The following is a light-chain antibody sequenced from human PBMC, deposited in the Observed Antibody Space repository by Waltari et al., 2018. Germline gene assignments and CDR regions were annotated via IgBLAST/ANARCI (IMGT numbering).Light chain of an antibody. Sequence: EIVMTQSPAILSASPGERATLSCRASQSVSTNLAWYQQKPGQAPRLPTYGASTRATGIPDRFSGSGSGTEFTLTISSLQSEDFVVYSCQQYNDWPRTFGQGTKVEIK. J-gene: IGKJ1*01. CDR2: GAS. CDR1: QSVSTN. CDR3: QQYNDWPRT. V-gene: IGKV3-15*01.